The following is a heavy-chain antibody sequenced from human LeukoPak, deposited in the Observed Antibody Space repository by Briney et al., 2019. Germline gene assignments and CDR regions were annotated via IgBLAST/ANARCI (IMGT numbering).Heavy chain of an antibody. J-gene: IGHJ2*01. CDR3: ARYTSSSSYWYFDL. D-gene: IGHD6-13*01. CDR1: GYTFTGYY. CDR2: INPNSGSK. V-gene: IGHV1-2*02. Sequence: ASVQVSCKASGYTFTGYYMRWVRQAPGQGLEWMGWINPNSGSKNYAQKFQGRVTMTRETSISTAYMELSRLRSDDTAVYYCARYTSSSSYWYFDLWGRGTLVTVSS.